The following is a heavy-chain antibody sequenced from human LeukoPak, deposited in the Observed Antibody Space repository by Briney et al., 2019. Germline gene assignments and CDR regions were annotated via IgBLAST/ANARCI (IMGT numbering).Heavy chain of an antibody. V-gene: IGHV3-33*01. CDR3: ARAYCSGGSCYDY. Sequence: GGSLRLSCAASGFTFSSYGMQWVRQAPGKGLEWVALIWYDGSNKYYADSVKGRFTISRDSSKKTMYLQMNSLRAEDTAVYYCARAYCSGGSCYDYWGQGTLVTVSS. CDR2: IWYDGSNK. CDR1: GFTFSSYG. D-gene: IGHD2-15*01. J-gene: IGHJ4*02.